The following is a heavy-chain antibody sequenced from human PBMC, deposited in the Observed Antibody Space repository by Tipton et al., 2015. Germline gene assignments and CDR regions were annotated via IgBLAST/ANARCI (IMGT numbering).Heavy chain of an antibody. CDR3: ARDGSGSLSWFDP. CDR2: TYYRSKWYN. Sequence: GLVKPSQSLSLTCGISGDSVSSNSATWNWFRRSPSRGLEWLGRTYYRSKWYNDYAVSVKSRITVNPDTSKNQFSLQLNSVTPEDTAVYYCARDGSGSLSWFDPWGQGTLVTVSS. J-gene: IGHJ5*02. CDR1: GDSVSSNSAT. V-gene: IGHV6-1*01. D-gene: IGHD3-10*01.